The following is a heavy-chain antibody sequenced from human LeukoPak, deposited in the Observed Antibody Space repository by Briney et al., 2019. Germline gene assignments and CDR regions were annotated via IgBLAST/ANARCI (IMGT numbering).Heavy chain of an antibody. J-gene: IGHJ5*02. D-gene: IGHD3-16*01. CDR3: ARDDSVA. CDR1: GYTFTNFG. Sequence: RASVKVSFKTSGYTFTNFGISWVRQAPGQGLEWMGWISGYNDNPNYAQNPHGRVTMTTDTSTSTAYMELRSLRSDDTAVYYCARDDSVAWGQGTLVTVSS. CDR2: ISGYNDNP. V-gene: IGHV1-18*01.